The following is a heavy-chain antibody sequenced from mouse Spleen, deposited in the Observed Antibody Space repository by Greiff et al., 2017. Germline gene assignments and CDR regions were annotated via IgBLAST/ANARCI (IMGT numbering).Heavy chain of an antibody. CDR3: ARGGKGENAMDY. Sequence: VKLQESGPELVKPGASVKISCKASGYAFSSSWMNWVKQRPGKGLEWIGRIYPGDGDTNYNGKFKGKATLTADKSSSTAYMQLSSLTSEDSAVYFCARGGKGENAMDYWGQGTSVTVSS. CDR1: GYAFSSSW. CDR2: IYPGDGDT. V-gene: IGHV1-82*01. J-gene: IGHJ4*01.